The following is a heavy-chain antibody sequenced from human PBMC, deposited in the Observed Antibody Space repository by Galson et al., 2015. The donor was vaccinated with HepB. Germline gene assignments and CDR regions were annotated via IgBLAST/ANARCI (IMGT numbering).Heavy chain of an antibody. CDR1: GFTFSSYA. D-gene: IGHD6-19*01. J-gene: IGHJ6*02. CDR2: ISGSGGST. V-gene: IGHV3-23*01. CDR3: AKVGVERMRSSGWYGEYYYGMDV. Sequence: SLRLSCAASGFTFSSYAMSWVRQAPGKGLEWVSAISGSGGSTYYADSVKGRFTISRDNSKNTLYLQMNSLRAEDTAVYYCAKVGVERMRSSGWYGEYYYGMDVWGQGTTVTVSS.